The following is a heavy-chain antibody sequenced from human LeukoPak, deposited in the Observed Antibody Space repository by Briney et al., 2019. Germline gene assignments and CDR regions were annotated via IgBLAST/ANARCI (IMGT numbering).Heavy chain of an antibody. CDR3: ARVIGGSGSYGNWFDP. Sequence: PSETLSPTCTVSGASISNYYCTWIRQPPGKGLEWIGYIYYSGSTNYNPSLKSRVTISVDTSKNQFSLKLSSVTAADTAVYYCARVIGGSGSYGNWFDPWGQGTLVTVSS. D-gene: IGHD3-10*01. V-gene: IGHV4-59*01. J-gene: IGHJ5*02. CDR2: IYYSGST. CDR1: GASISNYY.